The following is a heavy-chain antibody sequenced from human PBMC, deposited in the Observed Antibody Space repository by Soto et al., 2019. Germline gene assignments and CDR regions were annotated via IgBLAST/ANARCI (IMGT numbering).Heavy chain of an antibody. CDR3: ARNVLITMMVVTCMDV. V-gene: IGHV3-20*04. Sequence: PGGSLRLSCAASGFTFSGLYMSWVRQPPGKGLEWVSGINWGGGSTGYADSVKGRLTISRDNAKNSLYLQMNSLRAEDTALYYCARNVLITMMVVTCMDVWGQGTTVTVSS. CDR2: INWGGGST. CDR1: GFTFSGLY. J-gene: IGHJ6*02. D-gene: IGHD3-22*01.